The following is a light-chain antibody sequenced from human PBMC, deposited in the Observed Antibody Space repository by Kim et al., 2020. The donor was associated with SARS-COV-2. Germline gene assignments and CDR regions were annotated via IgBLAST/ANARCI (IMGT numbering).Light chain of an antibody. CDR2: EDN. J-gene: IGLJ3*02. CDR1: SGSIASNY. Sequence: NFMLTQPHSVSESPGKTVTISCTRSSGSIASNYVQWYQQRPGSAPTTVIYEDNQRPSGVPDRFSGSIDSSSSSASLTISGLKTEDEADYYCQSYDSSNSWVFGGGTQLTVL. V-gene: IGLV6-57*03. CDR3: QSYDSSNSWV.